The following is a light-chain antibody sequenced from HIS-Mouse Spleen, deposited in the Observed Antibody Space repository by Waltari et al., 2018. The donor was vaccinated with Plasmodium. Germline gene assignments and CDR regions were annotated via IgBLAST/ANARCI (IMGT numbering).Light chain of an antibody. CDR3: MIWHSSAWV. Sequence: QAVLTQPSSLSASPGASASLTCTLRSGINVGTYRIYWYQQKPGSPPQYLLRYKSDADKQQGSGGPSRFSVSKDASANAGCLLSAGLQSEDEADYYCMIWHSSAWVFGGGTKLTVL. CDR2: YKSDADK. J-gene: IGLJ3*02. CDR1: SGINVGTYR. V-gene: IGLV5-45*03.